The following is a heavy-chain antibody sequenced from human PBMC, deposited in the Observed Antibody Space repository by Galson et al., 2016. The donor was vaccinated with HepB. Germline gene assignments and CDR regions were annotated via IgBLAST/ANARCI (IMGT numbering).Heavy chain of an antibody. CDR3: ARYYDILTGYSNYGMDV. D-gene: IGHD3-9*01. V-gene: IGHV3-23*01. CDR2: ISGSGGST. CDR1: GFTFSSYA. J-gene: IGHJ6*02. Sequence: SLRLSCAASGFTFSSYAMRWVRQAPGKGLEWASAISGSGGSTYYADSVKGRFTISRDNSKNTLYLQMNSLRAEDTAVYYCARYYDILTGYSNYGMDVWGQGTTVTVSS.